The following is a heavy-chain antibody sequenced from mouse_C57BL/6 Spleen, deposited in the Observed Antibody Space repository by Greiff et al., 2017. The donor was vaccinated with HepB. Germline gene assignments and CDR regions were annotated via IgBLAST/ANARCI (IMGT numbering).Heavy chain of an antibody. CDR3: ARANYDGTFAY. CDR2: ISYSGST. V-gene: IGHV3-1*01. CDR1: GYSITSGYD. D-gene: IGHD2-4*01. Sequence: EVQLQQSGPGMVKPSQSLSLTCTVSGYSITSGYDWHWIRHFPGNKLEWMGYISYSGSTNYNPSLKSRISITHDTSKNHFFLKLNSVTTEDTATYYCARANYDGTFAYWGQGTLVTVSA. J-gene: IGHJ3*01.